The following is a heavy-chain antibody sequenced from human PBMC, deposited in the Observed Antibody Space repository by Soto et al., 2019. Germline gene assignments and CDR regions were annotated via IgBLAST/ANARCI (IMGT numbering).Heavy chain of an antibody. V-gene: IGHV1-46*01. CDR3: ARDRCDTTSCYECDY. J-gene: IGHJ4*02. Sequence: QVQLVQSGAEVKKSGASVKVSCKASGYTFTSYYMHWVRQAPGQGLEWMGIINPSGGSTRFAQKFQGRVTLTRDTSTSTVYMELSSLRSDDMAVYYCARDRCDTTSCYECDYWGQGTLVTVSS. D-gene: IGHD2-2*01. CDR1: GYTFTSYY. CDR2: INPSGGST.